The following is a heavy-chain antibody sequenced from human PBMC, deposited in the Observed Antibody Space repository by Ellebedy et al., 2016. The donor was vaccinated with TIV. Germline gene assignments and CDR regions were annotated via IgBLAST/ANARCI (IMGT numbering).Heavy chain of an antibody. CDR1: GFTFSNAW. CDR3: TTVYRYNYDSV. J-gene: IGHJ4*02. V-gene: IGHV3-15*01. D-gene: IGHD5-18*01. Sequence: GGSLRLSCAASGFTFSNAWMNWVRQAPGRGLEWVGRIKSKTNGGAADYAAPVKGRFTISRDDSKNALYLQMNSLKTEDTAVYFCTTVYRYNYDSVWGQGTLVTVSS. CDR2: IKSKTNGGAA.